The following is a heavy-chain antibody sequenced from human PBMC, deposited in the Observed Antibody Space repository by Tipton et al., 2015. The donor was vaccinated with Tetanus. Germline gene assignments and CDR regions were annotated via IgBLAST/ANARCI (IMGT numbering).Heavy chain of an antibody. Sequence: TLSLTCTVSGGSISSGGYYWSWIRQHPGKGLKWIGDIYYSGSTYYNPSLKSRVTISVDTSKNQFSLKLNSVTAADTAVYYCARDQARGARGWNFFDYRGQGTLLTLS. CDR1: GGSISSGGYY. D-gene: IGHD1-26*01. J-gene: IGHJ4*02. CDR3: ARDQARGARGWNFFDY. V-gene: IGHV4-31*03. CDR2: IYYSGST.